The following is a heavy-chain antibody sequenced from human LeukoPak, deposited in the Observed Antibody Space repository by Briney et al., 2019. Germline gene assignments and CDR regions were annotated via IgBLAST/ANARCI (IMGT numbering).Heavy chain of an antibody. CDR3: ARAIFGVVIPIYGMDV. CDR1: GGTFSSYA. V-gene: IGHV1-69*04. D-gene: IGHD3-3*01. J-gene: IGHJ6*02. Sequence: SVKVSCKASGGTFSSYAISWVRQAPGQGLEWMGRIIPILGIANYAQKFQGRVTITADKSTSTAYMELSSLRSEDTAVYYCARAIFGVVIPIYGMDVWGQGTTVTVSS. CDR2: IIPILGIA.